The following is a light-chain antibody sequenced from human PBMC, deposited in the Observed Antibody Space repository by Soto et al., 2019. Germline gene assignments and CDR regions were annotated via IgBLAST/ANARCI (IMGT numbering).Light chain of an antibody. CDR3: QHYFNWPYT. Sequence: IVLTQSPGTLSLSTGERATLSCRASQSVTSNLAWYQQKPGRAPRLLIYGASTRATGIPARFSGSGSGTEFTLTISNLQSEDFALYYCQHYFNWPYTFGQGTKVDI. CDR2: GAS. CDR1: QSVTSN. J-gene: IGKJ2*01. V-gene: IGKV3-15*01.